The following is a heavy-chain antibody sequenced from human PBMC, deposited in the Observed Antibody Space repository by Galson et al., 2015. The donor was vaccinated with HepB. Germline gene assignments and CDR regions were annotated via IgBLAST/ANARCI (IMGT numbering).Heavy chain of an antibody. J-gene: IGHJ2*01. CDR2: IIPILGIA. V-gene: IGHV1-69*04. Sequence: SVKVSCKASGGTFSSYAISWVRQAPGQGLEWMGRIIPILGIANYAQKFQGRVTITADKSTSTAYMELSSLRSEDTAVYYCARDGRVEMATIANWYFDLWGRGTLVTVSS. D-gene: IGHD5-24*01. CDR3: ARDGRVEMATIANWYFDL. CDR1: GGTFSSYA.